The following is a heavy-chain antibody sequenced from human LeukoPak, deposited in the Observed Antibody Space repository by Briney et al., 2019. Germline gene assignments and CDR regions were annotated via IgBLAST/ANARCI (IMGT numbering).Heavy chain of an antibody. CDR3: ARGLGGSGSYFLTFDY. CDR2: ISADNGKT. Sequence: GASVKVSCKASGYTFTRYGASWVRQAPGQGPEWMGWISADNGKTNYAQKYQGRVTMTTDTSTSTAYMELRSLRSDDTAVYYCARGLGGSGSYFLTFDYWGQGTLVTVSS. V-gene: IGHV1-18*04. J-gene: IGHJ4*02. CDR1: GYTFTRYG. D-gene: IGHD1-26*01.